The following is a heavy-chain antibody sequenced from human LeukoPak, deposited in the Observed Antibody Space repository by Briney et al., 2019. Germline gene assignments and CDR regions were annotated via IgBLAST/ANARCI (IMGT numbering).Heavy chain of an antibody. Sequence: AGGSLRLSCAASGFTVSSNYMSWVRQAPGKGLEWVSVIYSGGSTYYADSVRGRFTISRDNSKNTLYLQMNSLGAEVTAVYYCARVSCYDSSGYYFLSYVDYWGQGTLVTVSS. CDR2: IYSGGST. D-gene: IGHD3-22*01. J-gene: IGHJ4*02. V-gene: IGHV3-53*01. CDR3: ARVSCYDSSGYYFLSYVDY. CDR1: GFTVSSNY.